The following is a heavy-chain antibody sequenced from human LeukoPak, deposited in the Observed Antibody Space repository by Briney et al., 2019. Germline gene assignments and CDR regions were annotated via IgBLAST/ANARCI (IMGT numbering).Heavy chain of an antibody. CDR1: GFTFSSYS. V-gene: IGHV3-21*01. D-gene: IGHD1-26*01. CDR2: ISSSSSYI. Sequence: PGGSLRLSCAASGFTFSSYSMNWVRQAPGKGLEWVSSISSSSSYIYYADSVRGRFTISRDNAKNSLYLQMNSLRAEDTAVYYCARVTAGTYYKGLGSFDSWGQGAQVTVSS. CDR3: ARVTAGTYYKGLGSFDS. J-gene: IGHJ4*02.